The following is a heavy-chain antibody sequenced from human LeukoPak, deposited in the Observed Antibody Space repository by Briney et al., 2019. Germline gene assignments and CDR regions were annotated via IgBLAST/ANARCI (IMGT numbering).Heavy chain of an antibody. J-gene: IGHJ4*02. CDR2: ISIYTGNT. CDR3: ARVRGTALTAYPGYFDY. D-gene: IGHD2-21*02. V-gene: IGHV1-18*04. Sequence: VSVKVSCKGSGYTFTSYGISWVRQAPGQGLEWMGWISIYTGNTKYGEKFQGRATMTRDTSTSTAYMEVRSLRSDDTAVYYCARVRGTALTAYPGYFDYWGQGTLVTVSS. CDR1: GYTFTSYG.